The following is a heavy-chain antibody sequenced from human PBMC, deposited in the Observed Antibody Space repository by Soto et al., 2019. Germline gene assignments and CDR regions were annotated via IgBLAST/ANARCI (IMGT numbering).Heavy chain of an antibody. CDR2: INPNSGNT. V-gene: IGHV1-8*01. J-gene: IGHJ5*02. CDR1: GYPFTKYD. D-gene: IGHD4-4*01. Sequence: QVQLVQSGAEVKKPGASVKVSCKASGYPFTKYDINWVRQATGQGLEWMGWINPNSGNTGYSQKFQGRVTMTRNTSISTAYMELSSLRFDDTAGYYCARSPPRVEKNNYAGGWFDPWGQGTLVTVSS. CDR3: ARSPPRVEKNNYAGGWFDP.